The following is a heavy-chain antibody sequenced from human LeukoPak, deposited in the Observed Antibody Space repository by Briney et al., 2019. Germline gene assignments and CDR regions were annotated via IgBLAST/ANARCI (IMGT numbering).Heavy chain of an antibody. CDR3: ARGPIAWSYYGMDV. D-gene: IGHD6-13*01. J-gene: IGHJ6*02. V-gene: IGHV4-59*01. Sequence: SETLSLTCTVSGGSISSYYWSWIRQPPGKGLEWIGYIYYSGSTNYNPSLKSRVTISVDTSKNQFSLKLSSVTAADTAVYYCARGPIAWSYYGMDVWGQGTPVTVSS. CDR1: GGSISSYY. CDR2: IYYSGST.